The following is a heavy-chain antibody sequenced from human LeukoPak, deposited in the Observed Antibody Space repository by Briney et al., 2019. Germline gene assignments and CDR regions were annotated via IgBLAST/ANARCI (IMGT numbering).Heavy chain of an antibody. V-gene: IGHV4-34*01. CDR3: ARSGLWYAWFDP. J-gene: IGHJ5*02. Sequence: SETLSHTCAVYGGSFSGYYWSWIRQPPGKGLEWIGEINHSGSTNYNPSLKSRVTISVDTSKNQFSLKLSSVTAADTAVYYCARSGLWYAWFDPWGQGTLVTVSS. CDR1: GGSFSGYY. CDR2: INHSGST. D-gene: IGHD2-15*01.